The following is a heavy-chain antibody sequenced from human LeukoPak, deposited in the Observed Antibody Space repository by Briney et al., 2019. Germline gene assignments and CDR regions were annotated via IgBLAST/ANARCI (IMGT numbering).Heavy chain of an antibody. V-gene: IGHV1-69*13. J-gene: IGHJ3*02. CDR3: AREWSSDYYDSSGPRAFDI. Sequence: ASVKVSCKASGGTFSSYAISWVRQAPGQGFEWMGGIIPIFGTANYAQKFQGRVTITADESTSTAYMELSSLRSEDTAVYYCAREWSSDYYDSSGPRAFDIWGQGTMVTVSS. D-gene: IGHD3-22*01. CDR2: IIPIFGTA. CDR1: GGTFSSYA.